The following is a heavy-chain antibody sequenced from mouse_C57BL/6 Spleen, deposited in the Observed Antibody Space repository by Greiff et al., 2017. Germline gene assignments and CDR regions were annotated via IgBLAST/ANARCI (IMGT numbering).Heavy chain of an antibody. V-gene: IGHV1-80*01. CDR2: IYPGDGDT. CDR1: GYAFSSYW. Sequence: VQLQQSGAELVKPGASVKISCKASGYAFSSYWMNWVKQRPGKGLEWIGQIYPGDGDTNYNGKFKGKATLTADKSSSTAYMQLSSLTSEDSAVYFCANLYYGSSYGYFDVWGTGTTVTVSS. CDR3: ANLYYGSSYGYFDV. J-gene: IGHJ1*03. D-gene: IGHD1-1*01.